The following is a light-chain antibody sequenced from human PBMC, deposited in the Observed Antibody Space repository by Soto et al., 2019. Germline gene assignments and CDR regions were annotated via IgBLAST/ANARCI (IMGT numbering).Light chain of an antibody. CDR1: SSNIGKKA. J-gene: IGLJ3*02. CDR2: FDD. Sequence: QSVLTQPPSASGTPGQRVTISCVGSSSNIGKKAVNWYQQVPGKAPKLLIYFDDLLPSGVSDRFSGSKAGTSASLAISGLQSEDEADYYCAAWDDSLNGWVFGGGTKLTVL. CDR3: AAWDDSLNGWV. V-gene: IGLV1-36*01.